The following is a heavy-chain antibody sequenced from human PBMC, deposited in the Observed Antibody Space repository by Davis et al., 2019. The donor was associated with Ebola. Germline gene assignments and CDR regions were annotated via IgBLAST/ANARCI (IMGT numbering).Heavy chain of an antibody. J-gene: IGHJ4*02. CDR1: GYTFSSYD. Sequence: ASVKVSCKASGYTFSSYDINWVRQATGQGLEWMGWMNPKSANTNYAQKLQGRVTMTTDTSTSTAYMELRSLRSDDTAVYYCARVVSLPDYWGQGTLVTVSS. V-gene: IGHV1-18*01. CDR3: ARVVSLPDY. CDR2: MNPKSANT.